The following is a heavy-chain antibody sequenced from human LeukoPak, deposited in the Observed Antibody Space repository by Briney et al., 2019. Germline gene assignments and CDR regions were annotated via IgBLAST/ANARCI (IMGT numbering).Heavy chain of an antibody. CDR2: INPNSGGT. CDR1: GYTFTGYY. Sequence: ASVKVSCKASGYTFTGYYMHWVRQAPGQGLEWMGWINPNSGGTNYAQKFQGRVTMTRDTSISSAYMELSRLRSDDTAVYYCAREAVAGTWQYYYYYMDVWGKGTTVTISS. J-gene: IGHJ6*03. D-gene: IGHD6-19*01. V-gene: IGHV1-2*02. CDR3: AREAVAGTWQYYYYYMDV.